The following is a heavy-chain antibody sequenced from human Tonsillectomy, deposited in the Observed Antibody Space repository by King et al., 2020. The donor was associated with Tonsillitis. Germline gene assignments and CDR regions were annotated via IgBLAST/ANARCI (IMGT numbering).Heavy chain of an antibody. J-gene: IGHJ6*03. D-gene: IGHD2-15*01. V-gene: IGHV1-69*04. Sequence: QLVQSGAEVKKPGSSVKVSCKASGGTFSNYAISWVRQAPGQGLEWMGRIISILGITNYAQKFQGRVTITADKSTSTAYMELSSLRSEDTAVYYCARDSGYCSGGSCYGFYYYYMDVWGKGTPVTVSS. CDR3: ARDSGYCSGGSCYGFYYYYMDV. CDR2: IISILGIT. CDR1: GGTFSNYA.